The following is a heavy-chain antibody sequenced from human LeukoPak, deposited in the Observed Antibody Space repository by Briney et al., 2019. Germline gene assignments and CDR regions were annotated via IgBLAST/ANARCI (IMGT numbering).Heavy chain of an antibody. CDR2: ISSSGSTI. J-gene: IGHJ4*02. Sequence: GGSLRLSCAASGVTFSDYYMSWIRQAPGKGLEWVSYISSSGSTIYYAAPVKGRFTTSRDNAKNSLYLQMNSLRAEYTAVYYCARDSTAAIRGYFDCWGQGTLVTVSS. CDR1: GVTFSDYY. V-gene: IGHV3-11*01. D-gene: IGHD2-2*02. CDR3: ARDSTAAIRGYFDC.